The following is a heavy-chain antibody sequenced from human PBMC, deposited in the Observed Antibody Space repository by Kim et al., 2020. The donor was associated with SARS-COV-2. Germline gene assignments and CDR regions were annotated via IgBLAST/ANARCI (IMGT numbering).Heavy chain of an antibody. CDR1: GGSISSSSYY. CDR2: IYYSGST. Sequence: SETLSLTCTVSGGSISSSSYYWGWIRQPPGKGLEWIGSIYYSGSTYYNPSLKSRVTISVDTSKNQFSLKLSSVTAADTAVYYCARDSVDIAGYCSGGSCSNGIDVWGQGTTVTVSS. CDR3: ARDSVDIAGYCSGGSCSNGIDV. J-gene: IGHJ6*02. V-gene: IGHV4-39*02. D-gene: IGHD2-15*01.